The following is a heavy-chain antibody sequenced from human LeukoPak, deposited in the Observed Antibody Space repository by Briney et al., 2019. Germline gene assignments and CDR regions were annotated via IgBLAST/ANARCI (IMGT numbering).Heavy chain of an antibody. CDR1: GGSIINYY. J-gene: IGHJ2*01. Sequence: SETLSLTCTVSGGSIINYYWSWIRQPPGKGLEWIGYIHYSGSTNHNSSLKSRATISVDTSKNQFSLKLPSVTAADTAVYYCARDAAGSGGAWYFDLWGRGTLVIVSS. D-gene: IGHD6-25*01. CDR3: ARDAAGSGGAWYFDL. V-gene: IGHV4-59*01. CDR2: IHYSGST.